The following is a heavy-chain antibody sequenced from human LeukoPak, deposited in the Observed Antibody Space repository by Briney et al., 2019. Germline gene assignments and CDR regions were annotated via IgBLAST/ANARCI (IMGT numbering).Heavy chain of an antibody. Sequence: GGSLRLSCAVSGFSFSSYGTNWVRQAPGKGLEWVSFISSGSNYIYYADTVKGRFTISRDNAMNSLYLQMNSLRAEDTAVYYCARAGDNTTMVTQWGQGTLVTVSS. V-gene: IGHV3-21*01. CDR1: GFSFSSYG. D-gene: IGHD5-18*01. J-gene: IGHJ4*02. CDR2: ISSGSNYI. CDR3: ARAGDNTTMVTQ.